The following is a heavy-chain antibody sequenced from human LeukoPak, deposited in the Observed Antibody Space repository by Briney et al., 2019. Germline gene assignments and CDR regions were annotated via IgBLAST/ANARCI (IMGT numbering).Heavy chain of an antibody. CDR1: GGSISSYY. J-gene: IGHJ3*02. Sequence: PSETLSLTCTVSGGSISSYYWSWIRQPPGKGLEWIGYIYYSGSTNYNPSLKSRVTISVDTSKNQFSLKLSSVTAADTAVYYCARVHRRVDTAMVDDAFDIWGQGTMVTVSS. CDR3: ARVHRRVDTAMVDDAFDI. V-gene: IGHV4-59*01. D-gene: IGHD5-18*01. CDR2: IYYSGST.